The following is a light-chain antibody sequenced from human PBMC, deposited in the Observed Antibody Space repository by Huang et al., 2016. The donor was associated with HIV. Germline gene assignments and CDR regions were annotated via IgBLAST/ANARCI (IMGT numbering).Light chain of an antibody. CDR1: QNINSY. Sequence: DVQMTQSPSSLSASVGDRVTITCRASQNINSYLNWYQQKPGKAPKLLIYATSNLKNGVPSRFSGSWCGTDFTLIISSLQHDDFATYYCQQSYSPYPFGQGTTLEIK. J-gene: IGKJ2*01. CDR2: ATS. CDR3: QQSYSPYP. V-gene: IGKV1-39*01.